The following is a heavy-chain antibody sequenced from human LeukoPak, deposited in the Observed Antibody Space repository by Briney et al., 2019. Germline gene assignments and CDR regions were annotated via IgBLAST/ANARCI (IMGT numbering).Heavy chain of an antibody. CDR3: ATGETDYDILTGYYENFDY. CDR2: VYYSGST. CDR1: GGSISSSSYH. D-gene: IGHD3-9*01. V-gene: IGHV4-39*01. J-gene: IGHJ4*02. Sequence: SETLSLTCTVSGGSISSSSYHWAWIRQPPGKGLEWIGSVYYSGSTYYNPSLKSRVTISVDTSKNQFSLKLNSVTASDTAVYYCATGETDYDILTGYYENFDYWGQGTLVTVSP.